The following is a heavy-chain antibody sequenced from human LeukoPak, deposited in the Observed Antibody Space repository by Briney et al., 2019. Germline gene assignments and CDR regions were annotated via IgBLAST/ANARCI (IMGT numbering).Heavy chain of an antibody. CDR1: GGSIISSNW. D-gene: IGHD3-22*01. CDR2: IYHSGST. V-gene: IGHV4-4*02. Sequence: SETLSLTCAVSGGSIISSNWWSWVRQPPGKGLEWIGEIYHSGSTNYNPSLKSRVTISVDKSKNQFSLKLSSVTAADTAVYYCARGYYYDSSGYLGFDYWGQGTLVTVSS. J-gene: IGHJ4*02. CDR3: ARGYYYDSSGYLGFDY.